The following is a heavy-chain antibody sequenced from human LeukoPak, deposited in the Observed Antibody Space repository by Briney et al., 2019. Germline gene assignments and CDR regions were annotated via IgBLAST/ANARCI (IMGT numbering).Heavy chain of an antibody. CDR2: ISGSGGST. D-gene: IGHD3-16*02. J-gene: IGHJ5*02. CDR3: VRDYRHEGNWFGP. Sequence: GGSLRLSCAASGFTFSSYAMSWVRQAPGKGLEWVSAISGSGGSTYYADSVKGRFTISRDNAKNMLYLQMNGLRAEDTAVYYCVRDYRHEGNWFGPWGQGTLVTVSS. V-gene: IGHV3-23*01. CDR1: GFTFSSYA.